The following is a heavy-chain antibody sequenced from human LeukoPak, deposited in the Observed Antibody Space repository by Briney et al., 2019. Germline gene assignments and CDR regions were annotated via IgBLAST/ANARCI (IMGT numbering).Heavy chain of an antibody. CDR2: ISGSGGST. J-gene: IGHJ4*02. Sequence: PGGSLRLSCAASGFTFSSYAMSWVRRAPGKGLEWVSAISGSGGSTYYADSVKGRFTISRDNSKNTLYLQMNSLRAEDTAVYYCAKDRIVATIFGVVITYFDYWGQGTLVTVSS. V-gene: IGHV3-23*01. D-gene: IGHD3-3*01. CDR1: GFTFSSYA. CDR3: AKDRIVATIFGVVITYFDY.